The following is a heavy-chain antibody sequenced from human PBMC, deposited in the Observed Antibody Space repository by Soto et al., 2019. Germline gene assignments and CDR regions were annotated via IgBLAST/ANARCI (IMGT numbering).Heavy chain of an antibody. CDR1: GYTFTSYG. Sequence: ASVKVSCKASGYTFTSYGISWVRQAPGQGLEWMGWINPNSGGTNYAQKFQGWVTMTRDTSISTAYMELSRLRSDDTAVYYCARGKDPLLPLDYWGQGTLVTVSS. CDR3: ARGKDPLLPLDY. J-gene: IGHJ4*02. V-gene: IGHV1-2*04. CDR2: INPNSGGT.